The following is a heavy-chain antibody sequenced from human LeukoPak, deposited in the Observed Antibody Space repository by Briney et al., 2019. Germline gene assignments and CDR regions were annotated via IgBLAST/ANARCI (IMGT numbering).Heavy chain of an antibody. CDR1: GFTFDDYA. J-gene: IGHJ3*02. V-gene: IGHV3-9*01. D-gene: IGHD6-19*01. CDR3: AKDPPGGWSNRDAFDI. CDR2: ISWNSGSI. Sequence: GRSLRLSCAASGFTFDDYAMHWVRQAPGKGLEWVSGISWNSGSIGYADSVKGRFTISRDNAKNSLYLRMNSLRAEDTALYYCAKDPPGGWSNRDAFDIWGQGTMVTVSS.